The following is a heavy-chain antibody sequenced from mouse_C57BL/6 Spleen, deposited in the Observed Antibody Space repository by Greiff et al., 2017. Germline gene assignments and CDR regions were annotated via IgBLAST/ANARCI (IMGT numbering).Heavy chain of an antibody. CDR3: ARKIYYSNYGWYFDV. J-gene: IGHJ1*03. CDR2: IWSGGST. Sequence: QVQLKESGPGLVQPSQSLSITCTVSGFSLTSYGVHWVRQSPGKGLEWLGVIWSGGSTDYNAAFISRLSISKDNSKSQVFFKMNSLQADDTAIYYCARKIYYSNYGWYFDVWGTGTTVTVSS. CDR1: GFSLTSYG. D-gene: IGHD2-5*01. V-gene: IGHV2-2*01.